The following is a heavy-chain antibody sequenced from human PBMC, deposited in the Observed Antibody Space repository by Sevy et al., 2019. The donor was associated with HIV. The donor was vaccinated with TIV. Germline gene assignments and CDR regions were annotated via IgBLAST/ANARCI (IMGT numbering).Heavy chain of an antibody. J-gene: IGHJ3*02. CDR2: LSGSGGST. Sequence: GGSLRLSCAASGFTFSSYAMNWVRQAPGKGLEWVSGLSGSGGSTNYADSVKGRFTISRYNSKNTRYLQMSSLRAEDTAVYYCAKDRVWELGDAFDIWGQGTMVTVSS. CDR3: AKDRVWELGDAFDI. V-gene: IGHV3-23*01. D-gene: IGHD6-13*01. CDR1: GFTFSSYA.